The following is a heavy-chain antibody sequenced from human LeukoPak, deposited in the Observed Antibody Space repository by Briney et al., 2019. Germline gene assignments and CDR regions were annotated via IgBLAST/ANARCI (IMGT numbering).Heavy chain of an antibody. J-gene: IGHJ5*02. CDR2: IKQDGSEK. CDR3: ARASNPWLQLT. V-gene: IGHV3-7*05. D-gene: IGHD5-24*01. Sequence: GGSLRLSCAASGSTFSNYWMIWVRQAPGKGLEWVGNIKQDGSEKRYADSVRGRFTISRDNAQTSLYLQMNSLRAEDTAVYCCARASNPWLQLTWGQGTLVTVSS. CDR1: GSTFSNYW.